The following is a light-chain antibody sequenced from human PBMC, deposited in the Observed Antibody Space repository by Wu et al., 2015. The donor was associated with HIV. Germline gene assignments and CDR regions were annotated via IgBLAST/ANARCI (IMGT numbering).Light chain of an antibody. J-gene: IGKJ2*01. CDR2: DAT. V-gene: IGKV1-33*01. Sequence: DIQMTQSPASLSASVGDRVTITCQASQDISNYLNWYQQKPGKAPKPVIYDATNLEKGVPSRFSGSGSGTDFTLTISSLQPEDIATYYCQQYEDVPYTFGQGTKLEIE. CDR1: QDISNY. CDR3: QQYEDVPYT.